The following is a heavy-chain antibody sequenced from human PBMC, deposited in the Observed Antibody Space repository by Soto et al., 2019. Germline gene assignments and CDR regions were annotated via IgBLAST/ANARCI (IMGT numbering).Heavy chain of an antibody. Sequence: ASVKVSCKASGYTFTSYGISWVRQAPGQGLEWMGWISAYNGNTNYAQKLQGRVTMTTDTSTSTAYMELRSLRSDDTAVYYCARPYYDSSGCYGGYYYYYGMDVWGQGTTVTVSS. CDR1: GYTFTSYG. V-gene: IGHV1-18*01. J-gene: IGHJ6*02. D-gene: IGHD3-22*01. CDR3: ARPYYDSSGCYGGYYYYYGMDV. CDR2: ISAYNGNT.